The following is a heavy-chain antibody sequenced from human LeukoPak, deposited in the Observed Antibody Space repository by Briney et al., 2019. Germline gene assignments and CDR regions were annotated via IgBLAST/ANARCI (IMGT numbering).Heavy chain of an antibody. J-gene: IGHJ4*02. D-gene: IGHD7-27*01. CDR2: ISSSATTI. CDR1: GFPVSDFY. Sequence: GGSLRLSCAASGFPVSDFYMSWIRQAPGQGLEWVSYISSSATTIYYTDSVKGRFTISRDNAKSSLYLQMNNLRAEDTAVYYGARDRWGKYYFDYWGLGTLVTVSS. CDR3: ARDRWGKYYFDY. V-gene: IGHV3-11*01.